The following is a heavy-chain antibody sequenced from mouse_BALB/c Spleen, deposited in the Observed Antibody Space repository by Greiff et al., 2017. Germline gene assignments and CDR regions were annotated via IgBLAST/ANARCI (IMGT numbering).Heavy chain of an antibody. CDR2: ISSGSSTI. V-gene: IGHV5-17*02. CDR3: ASTDPGDWFAY. Sequence: EVHLVESGGGLVQPGGSRKLSCAASGFSFSSVGMHWGRQAPAKGLVWCAYISSGSSTISYADTVKGRFTISRDNPKNILFLQMTRLRSEDTAMKYCASTDPGDWFAYWGQGTLVTVSA. J-gene: IGHJ3*01. CDR1: GFSFSSVG.